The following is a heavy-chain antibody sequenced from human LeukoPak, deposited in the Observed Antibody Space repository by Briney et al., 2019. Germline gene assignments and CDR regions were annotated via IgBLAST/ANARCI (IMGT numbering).Heavy chain of an antibody. D-gene: IGHD6-6*01. CDR2: IYTSGST. V-gene: IGHV4-4*07. J-gene: IGHJ5*02. Sequence: SETLSLTCTVSGGSISSYYWSWIRQPVEKGLEWIGRIYTSGSTNYNPSLKSRVTMSVDTSKNQFSLKLSSVTAADTAVYYCARHWYSSSSGNWFDPWGQGTLVTVSS. CDR3: ARHWYSSSSGNWFDP. CDR1: GGSISSYY.